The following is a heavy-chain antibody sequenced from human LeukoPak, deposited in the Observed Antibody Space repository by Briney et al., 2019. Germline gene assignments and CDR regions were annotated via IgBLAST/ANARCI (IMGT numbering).Heavy chain of an antibody. J-gene: IGHJ4*02. CDR1: GFTFSSYA. CDR2: ISGSGGST. D-gene: IGHD6-19*01. V-gene: IGHV3-23*01. CDR3: ARISGGWDFDY. Sequence: GGSLRLSCAASGFTFSSYAMSWVRQAPGKGLEWVSAISGSGGSTYYADSVKGRFTISRDNSKNTLYLQMNSLRTDDTAVYYCARISGGWDFDYWGQGTLVTVSS.